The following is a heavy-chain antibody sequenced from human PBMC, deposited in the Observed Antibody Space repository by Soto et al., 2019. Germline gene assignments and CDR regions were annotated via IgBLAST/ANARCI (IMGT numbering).Heavy chain of an antibody. V-gene: IGHV1-46*01. CDR2: INPSGGST. CDR3: ARVKPSVRFLEWLPTTGGFDY. CDR1: GYTFTSYY. J-gene: IGHJ4*02. Sequence: GASVKVSCKASGYTFTSYYMHWVRQAPGQGLEWMGIINPSGGSTSCAQKFQGRVTMTRDTSTSTVYMELSSLRSEDTAVYYCARVKPSVRFLEWLPTTGGFDYWGQGTLVTVSS. D-gene: IGHD3-3*01.